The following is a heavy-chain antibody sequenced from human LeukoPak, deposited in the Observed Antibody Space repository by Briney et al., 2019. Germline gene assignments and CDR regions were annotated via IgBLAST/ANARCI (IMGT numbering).Heavy chain of an antibody. CDR3: ARAGVPNYYYYYMDV. D-gene: IGHD3-10*01. V-gene: IGHV3-7*01. J-gene: IGHJ6*03. Sequence: TGGSLRLSCAASGFTFSSYWMSWVRQAPGKGLEWVANIKQDGREKYYVDSVKVRFTSSRDNAKNSLYLQMNSLRAEDTAVYYCARAGVPNYYYYYMDVWGKGTAVTVSS. CDR1: GFTFSSYW. CDR2: IKQDGREK.